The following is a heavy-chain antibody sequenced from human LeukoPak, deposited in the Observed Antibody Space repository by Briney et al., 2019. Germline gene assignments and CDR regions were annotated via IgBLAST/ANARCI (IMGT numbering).Heavy chain of an antibody. Sequence: PSVTLSLTCTVSGDSISSGGHYWSWIRQHPGKGLKWIGYIYYTATTYYNPSLKSRVTISIDTSKKQFSLNLRSVTAADTAVYYCARTVSGYHLDYWGQGTLVTVSS. J-gene: IGHJ4*02. CDR1: GDSISSGGHY. D-gene: IGHD3-9*01. V-gene: IGHV4-31*03. CDR2: IYYTATT. CDR3: ARTVSGYHLDY.